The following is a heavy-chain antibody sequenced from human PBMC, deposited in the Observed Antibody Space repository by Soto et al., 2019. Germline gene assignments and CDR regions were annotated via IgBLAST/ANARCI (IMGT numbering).Heavy chain of an antibody. D-gene: IGHD2-2*01. CDR2: IIPIFGTA. CDR1: GGTFSSYA. Sequence: QVQLVQSGAEVKKPGSSVKVSCKASGGTFSSYAISWVRQAPGQGLEWMGGIIPIFGTANYAQKFQGRVTITADKSTSTAYMELSSLRSEDTAVYYCARGIVVVPAALTYYGMDVWGQGTTVTVSS. J-gene: IGHJ6*02. CDR3: ARGIVVVPAALTYYGMDV. V-gene: IGHV1-69*06.